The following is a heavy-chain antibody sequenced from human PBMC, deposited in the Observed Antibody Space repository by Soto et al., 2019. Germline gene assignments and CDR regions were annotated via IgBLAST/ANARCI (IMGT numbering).Heavy chain of an antibody. CDR1: GASISSGDCS. J-gene: IGHJ5*02. D-gene: IGHD2-2*01. CDR3: AKKAYSSNSSCFVGINWFDP. CDR2: IYYTVTT. V-gene: IGHV4-31*03. Sequence: TLSLTVTVSGASISSGDCSWSWMRQYTGQGLEWIGDIYYTVTTNHNPSRKNRLTIAVDTSKSWFSMKLTPVTAAGPSVYYCAKKAYSSNSSCFVGINWFDPWGQGTRVTVSS.